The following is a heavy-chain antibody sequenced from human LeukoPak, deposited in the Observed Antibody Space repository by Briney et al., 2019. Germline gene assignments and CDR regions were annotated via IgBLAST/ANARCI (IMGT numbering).Heavy chain of an antibody. CDR2: IYYSGST. CDR1: GGSIRSSNYY. Sequence: SETLSLTCNVFGGSIRSSNYYWGWIRQPPGKGLEWIGSIYYSGSTYYNPSLKSRVTISVDTSNNQFSLKVRSATATDTAVYYCARLFYYDISGPPSWGQGTLVTVSS. V-gene: IGHV4-39*01. D-gene: IGHD3-22*01. CDR3: ARLFYYDISGPPS. J-gene: IGHJ5*02.